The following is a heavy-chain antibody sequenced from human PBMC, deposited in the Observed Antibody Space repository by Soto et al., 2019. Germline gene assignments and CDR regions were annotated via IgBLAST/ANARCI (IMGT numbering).Heavy chain of an antibody. CDR3: ARCEYWNYDYYGMDV. CDR2: ISYDGSNK. V-gene: IGHV3-30-3*01. CDR1: GFTFSSYA. D-gene: IGHD1-1*01. Sequence: GGSLRLSCAASGFTFSSYAMHWVRQAPGKGLEWVAVISYDGSNKYYADSVKGRFTISRDNSKNTLYLQMNSLRAEDTAVYYCARCEYWNYDYYGMDVWGQGTTVTVPS. J-gene: IGHJ6*02.